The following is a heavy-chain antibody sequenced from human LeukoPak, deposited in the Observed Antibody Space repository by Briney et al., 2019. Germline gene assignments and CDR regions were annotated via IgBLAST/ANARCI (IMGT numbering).Heavy chain of an antibody. CDR1: GFVFTSYG. V-gene: IGHV3-30*02. CDR2: ILYDGTEK. CDR3: ARDSSREVGGFDY. J-gene: IGHJ4*02. Sequence: GGSLKLSCAASGFVFTSYGMHWVRQAPGKGLEWVAFILYDGTEKYYADSVKGRFTISRDNAKNSLYLQMNSLRAEDTAVYYCARDSSREVGGFDYWGQGTLVTVSS. D-gene: IGHD3-16*01.